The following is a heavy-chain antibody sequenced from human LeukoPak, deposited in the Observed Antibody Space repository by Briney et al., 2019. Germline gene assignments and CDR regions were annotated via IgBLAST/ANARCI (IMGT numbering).Heavy chain of an antibody. CDR1: GYTFTSYA. CDR3: ASGSGYDWDAFDI. V-gene: IGHV1-3*01. J-gene: IGHJ3*02. CDR2: INAGNGNK. D-gene: IGHD5-12*01. Sequence: ASVKVSCKASGYTFTSYAMHWVRQARGQRLEWMGWINAGNGNKKYSQKFQGRVTITRDTSASTAYMELSSLRSEDTAVYYCASGSGYDWDAFDIWGQGTIVPVSS.